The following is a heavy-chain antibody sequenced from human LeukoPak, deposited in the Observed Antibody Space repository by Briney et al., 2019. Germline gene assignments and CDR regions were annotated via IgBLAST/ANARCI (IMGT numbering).Heavy chain of an antibody. CDR3: ALVRGSGYYPSQVDY. Sequence: NTSETLSLTCAVYGGSFSGYYWSWIRQPPGKGLEWIGEINHSGSTDYNPSLKSRVTISVDTSKNQFSLKLSSVTAADTAVYYCALVRGSGYYPSQVDYWGQGTLVTVSS. J-gene: IGHJ4*02. CDR1: GGSFSGYY. CDR2: INHSGST. D-gene: IGHD3-22*01. V-gene: IGHV4-34*01.